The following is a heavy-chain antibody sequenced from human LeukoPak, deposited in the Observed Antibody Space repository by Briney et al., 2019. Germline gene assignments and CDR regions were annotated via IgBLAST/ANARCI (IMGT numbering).Heavy chain of an antibody. J-gene: IGHJ4*02. V-gene: IGHV3-30-3*01. CDR2: ISYDGSNK. D-gene: IGHD4-11*01. CDR3: ARGTTVTRWFDY. Sequence: GGSLRLSCAASGFTFSSYAMHWVRQAPGKGLEWVAVISYDGSNKYCADSVKGRFTISRDNSKNTLYLQMNSLRAEDTAVYYCARGTTVTRWFDYWGQGTLVTVSS. CDR1: GFTFSSYA.